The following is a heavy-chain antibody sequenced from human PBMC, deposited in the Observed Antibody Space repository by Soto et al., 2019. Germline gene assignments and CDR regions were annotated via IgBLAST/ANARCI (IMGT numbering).Heavy chain of an antibody. CDR3: AREGGVLVAANDAFDS. V-gene: IGHV3-30-3*01. Sequence: QVQLVESGGGVVQPGRSLKLSCAASRFTFSSYAMHWVRQAPGKGLEWVAVISYDGGNKYYADSVKGRFTISRDNSKNTLYLQMYSLRAEDTAVYYCAREGGVLVAANDAFDSWGQGTMVTVSS. CDR1: RFTFSSYA. D-gene: IGHD2-15*01. J-gene: IGHJ3*02. CDR2: ISYDGGNK.